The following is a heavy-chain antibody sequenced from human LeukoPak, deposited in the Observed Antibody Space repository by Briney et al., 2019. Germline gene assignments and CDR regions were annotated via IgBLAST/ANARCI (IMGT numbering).Heavy chain of an antibody. V-gene: IGHV3-30*18. Sequence: GGSLRLSCAASGFTFNSYGMHWVRQAPGKGLEWVAVISYDGSNKYYADSVKGRFTISRDDSKSTLFLQMNSLRAEDTAVYYCAKDLLELSGLYYMDVWGKGTTVTVSS. CDR1: GFTFNSYG. CDR2: ISYDGSNK. J-gene: IGHJ6*03. D-gene: IGHD1-7*01. CDR3: AKDLLELSGLYYMDV.